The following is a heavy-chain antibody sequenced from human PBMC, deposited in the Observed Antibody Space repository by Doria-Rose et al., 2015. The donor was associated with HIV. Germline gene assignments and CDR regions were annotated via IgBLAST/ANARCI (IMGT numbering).Heavy chain of an antibody. V-gene: IGHV3-49*03. Sequence: SGVGLVQPGRSLRLSCTASGYTFGDHAMSWFRQASGKGLEWIGFIRSRAYGGTKEYAASVKGRVTISRDDSKSIAYLQLNSLKTEDTAVYFCARVGWELLYFLDYWGQGTLVTVSS. CDR1: GYTFGDHA. J-gene: IGHJ4*02. D-gene: IGHD1-26*01. CDR3: ARVGWELLYFLDY. CDR2: IRSRAYGGTK.